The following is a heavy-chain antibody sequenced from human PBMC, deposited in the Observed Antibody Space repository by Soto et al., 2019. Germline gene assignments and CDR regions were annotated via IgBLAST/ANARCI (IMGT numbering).Heavy chain of an antibody. D-gene: IGHD3-3*01. V-gene: IGHV3-33*01. CDR2: IWYDGSLQ. J-gene: IGHJ3*01. Sequence: QVQMVESGGGVVQPGRSLRLSCAASGFSFENYGMHWVRQAPGRGLEWVAIIWYDGSLQYYAAAVKGRFTISRDNSKNTLYLQMNGLTDEDTAIYYCARDAGLPAFGALIHVFDRWGQGTKVTISS. CDR1: GFSFENYG. CDR3: ARDAGLPAFGALIHVFDR.